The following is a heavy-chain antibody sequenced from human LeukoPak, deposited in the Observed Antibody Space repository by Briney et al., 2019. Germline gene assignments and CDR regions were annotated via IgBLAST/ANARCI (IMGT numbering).Heavy chain of an antibody. CDR2: INHSGST. CDR1: GGSISSGGYY. V-gene: IGHV4-39*07. CDR3: ASSGIYYYYSMDV. D-gene: IGHD5-12*01. J-gene: IGHJ6*02. Sequence: PSETLSLTCTVSGGSISSGGYYWSWIRQPPGKGLEWIGEINHSGSTNYNPSLKSRVTISVDTSKNQFSLKLSSVTAADTAVYYYASSGIYYYYSMDVWGQGTTVTVS.